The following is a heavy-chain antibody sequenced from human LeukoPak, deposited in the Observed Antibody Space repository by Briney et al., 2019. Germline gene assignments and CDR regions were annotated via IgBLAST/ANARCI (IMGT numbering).Heavy chain of an antibody. Sequence: QPSETLSLTCAVYGGSFSGYYWSWIRQAPGKGLEWVSAISGSGGSTYYADSVKGRFTISRDNSKNTLYLQMNSLRAEDTAVYYCAKDLWLGYYDSSGTDAFDIWGQGTMVTVSS. CDR2: ISGSGGST. CDR1: GGSFSGYY. D-gene: IGHD3-22*01. CDR3: AKDLWLGYYDSSGTDAFDI. V-gene: IGHV3-23*01. J-gene: IGHJ3*02.